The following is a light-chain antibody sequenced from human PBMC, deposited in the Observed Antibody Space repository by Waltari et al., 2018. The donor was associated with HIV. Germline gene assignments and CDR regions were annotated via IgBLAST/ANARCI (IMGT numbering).Light chain of an antibody. V-gene: IGKV1-5*03. CDR2: KAS. CDR3: QQYMSYRT. J-gene: IGKJ1*01. Sequence: DIQMTQSPSTLSASVGDRVTLTCRASQSISSWLAWYQQQPGKDPKLLIYKASSLQSGVPSRFSGSGSGTEFTLTISSLQPDDFATYHCQQYMSYRTFGQGTKVEIK. CDR1: QSISSW.